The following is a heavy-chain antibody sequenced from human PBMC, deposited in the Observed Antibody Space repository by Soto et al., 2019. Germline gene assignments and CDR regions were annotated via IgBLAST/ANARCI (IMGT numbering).Heavy chain of an antibody. CDR1: GFTFSSYW. D-gene: IGHD6-13*01. CDR3: ARDPADVIADLYYYYYGMDV. J-gene: IGHJ6*02. V-gene: IGHV3-7*03. CDR2: IKQDGSEK. Sequence: GGSLRLSCAASGFTFSSYWMSWVRQAPGKGLEWVANIKQDGSEKYYVDSVKGRFTISRDNAKNSLYLQMNSLRAEDTAVYYCARDPADVIADLYYYYYGMDVWGQGTTVTSP.